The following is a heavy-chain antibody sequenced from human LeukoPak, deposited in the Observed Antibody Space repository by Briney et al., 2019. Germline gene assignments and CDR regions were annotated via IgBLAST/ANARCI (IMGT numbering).Heavy chain of an antibody. CDR3: AKAPVTTCRGAYCYPFDY. CDR1: GFTLSSYA. D-gene: IGHD2-21*01. Sequence: GGSLRLSCAASGFTLSSYAMSCVRQAPGKGLEWVSAISDSGNTDHADSVKGRFTISRDSSKNTLFLQMNRLRPEDAAVYYCAKAPVTTCRGAYCYPFDYWGQGTLVTVSS. V-gene: IGHV3-23*01. J-gene: IGHJ4*02. CDR2: ISDSGNT.